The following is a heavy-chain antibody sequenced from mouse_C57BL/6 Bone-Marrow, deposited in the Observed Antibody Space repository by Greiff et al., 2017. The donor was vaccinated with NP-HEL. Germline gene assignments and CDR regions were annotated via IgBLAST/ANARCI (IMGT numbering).Heavy chain of an antibody. Sequence: QVQLQQSGAELVRPGTSVKMSCKASGYTFTNYWIGWAKQRPGHGLEWIGDIYPGGGYTNYNEKFKGKATLTADKSSSTAYMQFSSLTSEDSAIYYCARNYGSGYAWFAYWGQGTLVTVSA. CDR3: ARNYGSGYAWFAY. J-gene: IGHJ3*01. CDR1: GYTFTNYW. D-gene: IGHD1-1*01. CDR2: IYPGGGYT. V-gene: IGHV1-63*01.